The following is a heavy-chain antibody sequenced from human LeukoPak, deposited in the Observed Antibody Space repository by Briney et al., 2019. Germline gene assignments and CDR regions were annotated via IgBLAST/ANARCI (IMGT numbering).Heavy chain of an antibody. J-gene: IGHJ6*02. Sequence: PGGSLRLSCAASGFTFSSYAMSWVRQAPGKGLEWVSAISGSGGSTYYADSVKGRFTISRDNYKNTLYLQMNRLRAEDTAVYYCAKDLGGYYYYGMDVWGQGTTVTVSS. V-gene: IGHV3-23*01. CDR2: ISGSGGST. CDR3: AKDLGGYYYYGMDV. CDR1: GFTFSSYA.